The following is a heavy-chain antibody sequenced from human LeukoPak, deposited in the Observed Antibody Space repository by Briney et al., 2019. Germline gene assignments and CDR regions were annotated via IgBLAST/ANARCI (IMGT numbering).Heavy chain of an antibody. Sequence: PGGSLRLSCAASGFTFSSYGMSWVRQAPGKGLEWVSAISGSGGSTYYADSVKGRFTISRDNSKNTLYLQMNSLRAEDTAVYYCAKGPYVYYGSGGFNWFDPWGQGTLVTVSS. CDR3: AKGPYVYYGSGGFNWFDP. CDR1: GFTFSSYG. CDR2: ISGSGGST. V-gene: IGHV3-23*01. D-gene: IGHD3-10*01. J-gene: IGHJ5*02.